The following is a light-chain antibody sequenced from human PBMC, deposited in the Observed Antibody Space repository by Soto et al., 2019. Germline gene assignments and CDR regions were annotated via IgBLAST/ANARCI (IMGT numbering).Light chain of an antibody. CDR3: QQSYTTPRT. V-gene: IGKV1-39*01. CDR2: ATS. Sequence: DIQMTQSPSSLSASVGDSVTTTCRASQSIKTYLNWYQQNPGKVPRVLIYATSSLQSGVPSRFSGSGSGTEFTLTISNLQPEDCATFYCQQSYTTPRTFGQGTKVDIK. CDR1: QSIKTY. J-gene: IGKJ1*01.